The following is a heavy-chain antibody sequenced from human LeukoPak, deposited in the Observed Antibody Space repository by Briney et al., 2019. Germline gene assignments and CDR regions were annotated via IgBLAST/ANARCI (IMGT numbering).Heavy chain of an antibody. Sequence: GGSLRLSRAASGFTFSSYAMSWVRQAPGKGLEWVSAISGSGGSTYYADSVKGRFTISRDNSKNTLYLQMNSLRAEDTAVYYCAGRLGYCTNGVCSDYWGQGTLVTVSS. CDR1: GFTFSSYA. D-gene: IGHD2-8*01. CDR2: ISGSGGST. V-gene: IGHV3-23*01. J-gene: IGHJ4*02. CDR3: AGRLGYCTNGVCSDY.